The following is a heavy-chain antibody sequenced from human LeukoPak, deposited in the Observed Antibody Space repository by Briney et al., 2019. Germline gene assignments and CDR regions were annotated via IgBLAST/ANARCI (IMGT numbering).Heavy chain of an antibody. J-gene: IGHJ4*02. CDR3: ARESRSGYEELDY. CDR2: MNPNSGNT. D-gene: IGHD5-12*01. Sequence: ASVKVSCKASGYTFTSYDINWVRQATGQGLEWMGWMNPNSGNTGYAQKFQGRVTMTTDTSTSTAYMELRSLRSDDTAVYYCARESRSGYEELDYWGPGTLVTVSS. CDR1: GYTFTSYD. V-gene: IGHV1-8*01.